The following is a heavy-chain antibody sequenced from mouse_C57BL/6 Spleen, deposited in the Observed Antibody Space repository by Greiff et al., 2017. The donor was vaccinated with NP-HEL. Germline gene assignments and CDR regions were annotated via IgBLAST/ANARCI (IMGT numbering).Heavy chain of an antibody. CDR1: GFSLSTFGMG. Sequence: QVTLKVSGPGILQPSQTLSLTCSFSGFSLSTFGMGVGWIRQPSGKGLEWLAHIWWDDDKYYNPALKSRLTISKDTSKNHVFLKIANVDTADTATYYCARIHSPLYYCGSSYEAWFAYWGQGTLVTVSA. V-gene: IGHV8-8*01. CDR3: ARIHSPLYYCGSSYEAWFAY. CDR2: IWWDDDK. D-gene: IGHD1-1*01. J-gene: IGHJ3*01.